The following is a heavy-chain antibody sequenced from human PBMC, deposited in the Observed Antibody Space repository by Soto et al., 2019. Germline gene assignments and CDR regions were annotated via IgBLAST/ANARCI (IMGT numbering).Heavy chain of an antibody. CDR3: ARELGGHDAFDV. CDR1: GASISSVGYS. CDR2: IYHSGGT. D-gene: IGHD2-15*01. V-gene: IGHV4-30-2*01. J-gene: IGHJ3*01. Sequence: QLQLKESGSRLVKPSQTLSLTCAVSGASISSVGYSWSWIRQPPGKGLEWIGYIYHSGGTYYNPSLKSRVTISVDRSKNQFSLKLTSVTAADTAVYYCARELGGHDAFDVWGQGTMVTVSS.